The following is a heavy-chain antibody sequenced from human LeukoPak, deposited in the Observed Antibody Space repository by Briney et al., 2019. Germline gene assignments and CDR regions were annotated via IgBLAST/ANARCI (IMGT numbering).Heavy chain of an antibody. CDR1: GFTFSSYA. J-gene: IGHJ4*02. Sequence: GGSLRLSRAASGFTFSSYALSWVRQAPGKGLEWVSAISGSGGSTYYADSVKGRFTISRDNSKNTLYLQMNSLRAEDTAVYYCAKDYGYSYGYRYYFDYWGQGTLVTVSS. D-gene: IGHD5-18*01. CDR3: AKDYGYSYGYRYYFDY. V-gene: IGHV3-23*01. CDR2: ISGSGGST.